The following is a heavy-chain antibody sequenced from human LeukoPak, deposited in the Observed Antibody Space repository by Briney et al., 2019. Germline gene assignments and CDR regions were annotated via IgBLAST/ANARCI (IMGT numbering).Heavy chain of an antibody. J-gene: IGHJ5*02. CDR3: ARGGYSYGFWPGNWFDP. Sequence: SSETLSLTCAVYGGSFSGYYWSWIRQPPGKGLEWIGEINHSGSTNYNPSLKSRVTISVDTSKNQFSLKLSSVTAADTAVYYCARGGYSYGFWPGNWFDPWGRGTLVTVSS. CDR2: INHSGST. V-gene: IGHV4-34*01. CDR1: GGSFSGYY. D-gene: IGHD5-18*01.